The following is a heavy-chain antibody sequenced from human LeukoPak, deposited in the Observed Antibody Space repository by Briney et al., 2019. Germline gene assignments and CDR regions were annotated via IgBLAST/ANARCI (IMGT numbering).Heavy chain of an antibody. J-gene: IGHJ5*02. CDR2: ISSSSSTI. D-gene: IGHD4-17*01. Sequence: GGSLRLSCVASGFTFSSNWMSWVRQAPGKGLEWVSYISSSSSTIYYADSVKGRFTISRDNAKNSLYLQMNSLRAEDTAVYYCARDKLRDWFDPWGQGTLVTVSS. CDR3: ARDKLRDWFDP. CDR1: GFTFSSNW. V-gene: IGHV3-48*04.